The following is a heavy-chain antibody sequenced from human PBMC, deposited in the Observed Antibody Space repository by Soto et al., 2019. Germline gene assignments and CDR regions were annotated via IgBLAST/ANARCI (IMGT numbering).Heavy chain of an antibody. D-gene: IGHD4-17*01. Sequence: VGSLRLSCAASGFTLSSYAMSWVRQAPGKGLEWVSTFSGTGGYTYYADSVKGRFTISRDDSKSTLFLHMNSLRAADTAVYYCARGQRALITYGPFDPWGQGTLVTVSS. CDR2: FSGTGGYT. J-gene: IGHJ5*02. CDR3: ARGQRALITYGPFDP. V-gene: IGHV3-23*01. CDR1: GFTLSSYA.